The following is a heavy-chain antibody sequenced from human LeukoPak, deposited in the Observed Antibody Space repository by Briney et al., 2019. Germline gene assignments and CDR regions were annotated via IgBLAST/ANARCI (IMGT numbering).Heavy chain of an antibody. D-gene: IGHD3-10*01. Sequence: GGSLRLSCAASGFTFSSYGMHWVRQAPGKGPEWVAVISYDGSNKYYADSVKGRFTISRDNSKNTLYLQMNSLRAEDTAVYYCAKDQSFGELLDGMDVWGQGTTVTVSS. V-gene: IGHV3-30*18. CDR3: AKDQSFGELLDGMDV. CDR2: ISYDGSNK. CDR1: GFTFSSYG. J-gene: IGHJ6*02.